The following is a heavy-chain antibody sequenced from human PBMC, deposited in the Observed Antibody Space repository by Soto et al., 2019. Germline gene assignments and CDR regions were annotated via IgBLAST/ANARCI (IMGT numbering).Heavy chain of an antibody. CDR2: IYRDGRT. V-gene: IGHV3-53*02. CDR1: GFIVSASY. D-gene: IGHD6-13*01. CDR3: ARCSGWYGQCYFDC. Sequence: DVQLVETGGGLIQPGGSLRLSCAATGFIVSASYMSWVRQAPGKGLEWVSVIYRDGRTYYADSVKGRFPISRDNSKNTLYLQMNSLSAEDTAVYYCARCSGWYGQCYFDCWGQGTLVTVSS. J-gene: IGHJ4*02.